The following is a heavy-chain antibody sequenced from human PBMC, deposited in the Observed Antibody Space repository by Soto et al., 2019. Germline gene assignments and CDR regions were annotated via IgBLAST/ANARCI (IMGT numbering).Heavy chain of an antibody. Sequence: KSSETLSLTCTVSGGSISSGDYYWSWIRQPPGKGLEWIGYIYYSGSTYYNPSLKSRVTISVDTSKNQFSLKLSSVTAADTAVYYCARARGPVVPADGAFDIWGQGTMVTVSS. J-gene: IGHJ3*02. CDR2: IYYSGST. CDR1: GGSISSGDYY. CDR3: ARARGPVVPADGAFDI. V-gene: IGHV4-30-4*01. D-gene: IGHD2-2*01.